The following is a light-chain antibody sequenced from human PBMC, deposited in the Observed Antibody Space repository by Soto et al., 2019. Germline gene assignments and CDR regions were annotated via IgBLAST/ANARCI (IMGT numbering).Light chain of an antibody. CDR2: EVS. CDR3: SSYTSSSTLYV. CDR1: SSDVRAYNY. J-gene: IGLJ1*01. V-gene: IGLV2-14*01. Sequence: QSVLTQPASVSGSPAHSITLSCTGTSSDVRAYNYVCWYKQHPGKAPKLMIYEVSNRPSGVSNRFSGSKSGNTASLTISGLQTEDEADYYCSSYTSSSTLYVFGTGTKVTVL.